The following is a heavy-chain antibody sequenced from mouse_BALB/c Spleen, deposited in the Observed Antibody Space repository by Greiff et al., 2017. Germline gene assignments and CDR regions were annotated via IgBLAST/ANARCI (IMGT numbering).Heavy chain of an antibody. Sequence: QVQLQQPGAELVKPGTSVKLSCKASGYNFTSYWINWVKLRPGQGLEWIGDIYPGSGSTNYNEKFKSKATLTVDTSSSTAYMQLSRLASEDSALYYCAITTVVATDAMDYWGQGTSVTVSS. D-gene: IGHD1-1*01. J-gene: IGHJ4*01. CDR1: GYNFTSYW. CDR3: AITTVVATDAMDY. CDR2: IYPGSGST. V-gene: IGHV1-55*01.